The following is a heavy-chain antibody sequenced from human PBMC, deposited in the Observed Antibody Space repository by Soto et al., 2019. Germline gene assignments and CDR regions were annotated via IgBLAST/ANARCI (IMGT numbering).Heavy chain of an antibody. CDR3: VRALGSVRAQKALDY. D-gene: IGHD1-26*01. Sequence: SETLSLTCTVSGGSISSYYWSWIRQSPGKGLEWIGYTHDSGSTNYNPSLKSRVTMSVDTSKNQFSLTLSSVTAADTAVYYCVRALGSVRAQKALDYWGPGTLVTVSS. V-gene: IGHV4-59*12. CDR1: GGSISSYY. CDR2: THDSGST. J-gene: IGHJ4*02.